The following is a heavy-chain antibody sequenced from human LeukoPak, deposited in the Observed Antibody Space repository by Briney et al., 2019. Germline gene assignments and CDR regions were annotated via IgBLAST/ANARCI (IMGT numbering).Heavy chain of an antibody. V-gene: IGHV1-8*01. CDR1: GYTFTSYD. J-gene: IGHJ4*02. CDR2: MNPNSGNT. D-gene: IGHD6-19*01. CDR3: ARGSNKQWGGGIDY. Sequence: ASVKVSCKASGYTFTSYDINWVRQATGQGPEWMGWMNPNSGNTGYAQKFQGRVTMTRNTSISTAYMELSSLRSEDTAVYYCARGSNKQWGGGIDYWGQGTLVTVSS.